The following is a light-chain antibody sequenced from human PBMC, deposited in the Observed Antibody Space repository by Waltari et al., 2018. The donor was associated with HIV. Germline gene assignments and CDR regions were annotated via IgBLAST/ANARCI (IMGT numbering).Light chain of an antibody. J-gene: IGKJ4*01. V-gene: IGKV4-1*01. CDR1: HSVLYWSTNQNY. CDR3: QQYYDSPLT. CDR2: WAS. Sequence: DIVMTQSPDSLAVSLGARATIKCKSSHSVLYWSTNQNYLAWYQQKLGQPPKLLIYWASTRESGVPDRFSGSGSGTDFTLTISNLQAEDVAIYYCQQYYDSPLTFGGGTRVEIK.